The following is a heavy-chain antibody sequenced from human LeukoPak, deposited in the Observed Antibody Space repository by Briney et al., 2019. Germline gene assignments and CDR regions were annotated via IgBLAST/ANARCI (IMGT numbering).Heavy chain of an antibody. Sequence: GGSLRLSCAASGFTLSSYWMSWVRQAPGKGLESVANIKQDGSEKYYVDSVKGRFTISRDNAKNSLYLQMNSLRAEDTAVYYCARDGVVTTFAFDIWGQGTMATVSS. D-gene: IGHD2-21*02. CDR2: IKQDGSEK. V-gene: IGHV3-7*01. J-gene: IGHJ3*02. CDR1: GFTLSSYW. CDR3: ARDGVVTTFAFDI.